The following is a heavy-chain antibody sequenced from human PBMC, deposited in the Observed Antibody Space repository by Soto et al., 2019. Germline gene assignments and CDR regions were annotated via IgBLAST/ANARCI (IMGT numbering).Heavy chain of an antibody. CDR1: GFTFSSYS. D-gene: IGHD2-2*01. J-gene: IGHJ5*02. CDR2: ISSSSSYI. CDR3: ARDSGAVVVPADWFDP. V-gene: IGHV3-21*01. Sequence: GGSLRLSCAASGFTFSSYSMNWVRQAPGKGLEWVSSISSSSSYIYYADSVKGRFTISRDNAKNSLYLQMNSLRAEDTAVYYCARDSGAVVVPADWFDPWGQGTLVTVSS.